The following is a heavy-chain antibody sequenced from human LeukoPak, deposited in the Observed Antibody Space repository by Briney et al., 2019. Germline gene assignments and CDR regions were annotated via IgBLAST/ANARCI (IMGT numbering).Heavy chain of an antibody. CDR2: ISSSSSYI. CDR1: GFTFNSHA. Sequence: GGSLRLSCAASGFTFNSHAMSWVRQAPGKGLEWVSSISSSSSYIYYADSVKGRFTISRDNAKNSLYLQMNSLRAEDTAVYYCARGDLSRYMDVWGKGTTVTISS. V-gene: IGHV3-21*01. D-gene: IGHD2-2*01. CDR3: ARGDLSRYMDV. J-gene: IGHJ6*03.